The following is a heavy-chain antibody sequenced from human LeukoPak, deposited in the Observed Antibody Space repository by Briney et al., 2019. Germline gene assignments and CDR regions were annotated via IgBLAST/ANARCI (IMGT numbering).Heavy chain of an antibody. J-gene: IGHJ4*02. CDR2: ISWNSVSI. D-gene: IGHD5-18*01. CDR1: GFTFDDYA. Sequence: PGGSLRLSCAASGFTFDDYAMHWVRQVPGKGLEWVSGISWNSVSIGYGDSVKGRFTISRDNAKNSLYLQMNSLRAADTALYYCAKGKRDTAMVPDYWGQGTLVTVSS. V-gene: IGHV3-9*01. CDR3: AKGKRDTAMVPDY.